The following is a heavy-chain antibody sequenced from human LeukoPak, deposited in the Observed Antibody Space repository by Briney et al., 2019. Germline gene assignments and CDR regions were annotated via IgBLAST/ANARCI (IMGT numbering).Heavy chain of an antibody. J-gene: IGHJ4*02. Sequence: PSETLSLTCTVSGGSISNYYWNWIRQPAGKGLEWIGRMYTSGSTNYNPSLKSRVTVSVDTSKSQFSLKLSSVTAADTAVYYCARGVYYYDSNGYYYSYFDYWGQGTLVTVSS. D-gene: IGHD3-22*01. CDR3: ARGVYYYDSNGYYYSYFDY. CDR2: MYTSGST. CDR1: GGSISNYY. V-gene: IGHV4-4*07.